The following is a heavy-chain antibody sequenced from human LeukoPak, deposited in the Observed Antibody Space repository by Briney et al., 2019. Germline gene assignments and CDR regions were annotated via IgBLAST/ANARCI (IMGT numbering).Heavy chain of an antibody. Sequence: GGSLRLSCAASGFTFSDYYMSWIRQAPGEGLEWVSYISTTGSTTYYPDSLKGRFTISRDNVKNSMYLQMNSLRAEDTAVYYCARGIQLWYTDYWGQGTLVTVSS. CDR1: GFTFSDYY. CDR3: ARGIQLWYTDY. D-gene: IGHD5-18*01. CDR2: ISTTGSTT. V-gene: IGHV3-11*04. J-gene: IGHJ4*02.